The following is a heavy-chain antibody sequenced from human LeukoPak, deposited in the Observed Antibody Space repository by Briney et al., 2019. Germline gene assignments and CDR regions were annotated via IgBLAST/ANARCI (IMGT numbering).Heavy chain of an antibody. CDR3: ARDPDHDYGDYRGEDYYYYMDV. J-gene: IGHJ6*03. CDR1: GGSISSYY. Sequence: KPSETLSLTCTVSGGSISSYYWNWIRQPPGKGLEWIGYIYYSGSTNYNASLKSRVTISLDTSKNQFSLRLSSVTAADTAVYYCARDPDHDYGDYRGEDYYYYMDVWGKGTTVTVSS. V-gene: IGHV4-59*01. D-gene: IGHD4-17*01. CDR2: IYYSGST.